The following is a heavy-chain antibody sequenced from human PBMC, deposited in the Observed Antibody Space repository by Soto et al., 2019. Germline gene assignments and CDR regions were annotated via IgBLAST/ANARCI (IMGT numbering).Heavy chain of an antibody. D-gene: IGHD3-9*01. V-gene: IGHV3-23*01. CDR3: AKDYDILTGYYYFDY. J-gene: IGHJ4*02. CDR1: GFTCSSYV. Sequence: GGSLRLSCAASGFTCSSYVMSWVRQAPGKGLEWVSAISGSGGSTYYADSVKGRFTISRDNSKNTLYLQMNSLRAEDTAVYYCAKDYDILTGYYYFDYRGQGTLVTVSS. CDR2: ISGSGGST.